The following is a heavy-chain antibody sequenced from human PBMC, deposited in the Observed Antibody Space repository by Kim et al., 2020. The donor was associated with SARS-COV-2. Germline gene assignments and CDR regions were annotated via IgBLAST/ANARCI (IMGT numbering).Heavy chain of an antibody. J-gene: IGHJ4*02. CDR1: GFTFSSYA. CDR3: AKDRPLTTVVRMPFDY. CDR2: ISGSGGST. Sequence: GGSLRLSCAASGFTFSSYAMSWARQAPGKGLEWVSAISGSGGSTYYADSVKGRFTISRDNSKNTLYLQMNSLRAEDTAVYYCAKDRPLTTVVRMPFDYWGQGTLVTVSS. V-gene: IGHV3-23*01. D-gene: IGHD4-17*01.